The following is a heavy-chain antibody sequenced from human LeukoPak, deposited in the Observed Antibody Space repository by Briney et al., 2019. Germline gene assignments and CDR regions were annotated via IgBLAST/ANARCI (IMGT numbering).Heavy chain of an antibody. D-gene: IGHD6-13*01. Sequence: SETLSLTCTVSGGSISSYYWSWIRQPPGKGLEWIGYIYYSGSTNYNPSLKSRVTMSVDTSENQFSLKLGSVTAADTAVYYCARDVVAAAGTWDYWGQGTLVTVSS. CDR1: GGSISSYY. J-gene: IGHJ4*02. V-gene: IGHV4-59*12. CDR3: ARDVVAAAGTWDY. CDR2: IYYSGST.